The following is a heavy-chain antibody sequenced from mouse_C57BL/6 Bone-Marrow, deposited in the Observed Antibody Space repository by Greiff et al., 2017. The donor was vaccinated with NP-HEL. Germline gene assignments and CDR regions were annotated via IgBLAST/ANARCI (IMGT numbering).Heavy chain of an antibody. CDR2: IWSGGST. D-gene: IGHD2-3*01. Sequence: QVQLQQSGPGLVQPSQSLSITCTVSGFSLTSYGVHWVRQPPGKGLEWLGVIWSGGSTDYNAAFISRLSISKDNSKSQVFFKMNSLQADDTAIYYCAKNLRDGYYWYFDVWGTGTTVTVSS. J-gene: IGHJ1*03. CDR1: GFSLTSYG. CDR3: AKNLRDGYYWYFDV. V-gene: IGHV2-4*01.